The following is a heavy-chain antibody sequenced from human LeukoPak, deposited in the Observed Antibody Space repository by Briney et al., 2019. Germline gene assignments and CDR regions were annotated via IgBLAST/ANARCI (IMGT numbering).Heavy chain of an antibody. J-gene: IGHJ5*02. CDR2: IYHSGST. CDR3: ARDPTRTNWFDP. CDR1: DDYISVSSGYY. Sequence: SETLSLTCSVSDDYISVSSGYYWGWIRQPPGKGLEWIGSIYHSGSTYYNPSLKSRVTISVDTSKNQFSLKLSSVAAADTAVYYCARDPTRTNWFDPWGQGTLVTVSS. V-gene: IGHV4-38-2*02.